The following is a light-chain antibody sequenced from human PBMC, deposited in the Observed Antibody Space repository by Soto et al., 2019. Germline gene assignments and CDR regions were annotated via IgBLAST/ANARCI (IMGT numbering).Light chain of an antibody. CDR2: DAS. Sequence: DIQMTQSPSTLSASVGDTVTITCRASQNIKTWLAWHQQKPGKAPKLLIFDASTLESGVPSRFSGSGSGTDFTLTINSLQPDDFATYYCQQYNSYSPLFGQRTKVEIK. J-gene: IGKJ1*01. CDR3: QQYNSYSPL. V-gene: IGKV1-5*01. CDR1: QNIKTW.